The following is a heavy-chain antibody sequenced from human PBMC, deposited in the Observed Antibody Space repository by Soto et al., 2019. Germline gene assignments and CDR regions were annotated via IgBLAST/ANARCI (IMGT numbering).Heavy chain of an antibody. Sequence: QVQLVQSGAEVKKPGSSVKVSCKASGGTFSSYAISWVRQAPGQGLEWMGGIIPIFGTANYAQKFQGRVTITANQSTSTAYMELSSLRSEDTAVYYCARDRRYSNKAYYGMDVWGQGTTVTVSS. CDR2: IIPIFGTA. CDR1: GGTFSSYA. V-gene: IGHV1-69*01. D-gene: IGHD4-4*01. J-gene: IGHJ6*02. CDR3: ARDRRYSNKAYYGMDV.